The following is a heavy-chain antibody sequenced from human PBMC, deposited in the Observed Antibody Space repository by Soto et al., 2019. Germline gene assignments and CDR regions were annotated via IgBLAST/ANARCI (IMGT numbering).Heavy chain of an antibody. D-gene: IGHD6-13*01. Sequence: EVQLLESGGGLVQPGGSLRLSCAASGFTFSSYAMSWVRQAPGKGLEWVSAISGSGGSTYYADSVKGRFTISRDNSKNALYLQMNVLRAEDTAVYYCAKDLSSSWYFDAFDICGQGTMVTVSS. CDR1: GFTFSSYA. V-gene: IGHV3-23*01. CDR3: AKDLSSSWYFDAFDI. CDR2: ISGSGGST. J-gene: IGHJ3*02.